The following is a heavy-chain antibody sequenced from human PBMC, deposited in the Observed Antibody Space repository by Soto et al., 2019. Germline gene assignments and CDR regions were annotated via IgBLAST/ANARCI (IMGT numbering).Heavy chain of an antibody. V-gene: IGHV4-61*08. J-gene: IGHJ6*02. CDR1: GGSISSGGYY. CDR3: ARDLWGYCGTDCYPLDV. Sequence: SETLSLTCTVSGGSISSGGYYWSWIRQPPGKGLEWIGYIYYSGSTNYNPSLKSRVTISVDTSKNQFSLKLNSVTAADTAVYYCARDLWGYCGTDCYPLDVWGQGTTVT. CDR2: IYYSGST. D-gene: IGHD2-21*02.